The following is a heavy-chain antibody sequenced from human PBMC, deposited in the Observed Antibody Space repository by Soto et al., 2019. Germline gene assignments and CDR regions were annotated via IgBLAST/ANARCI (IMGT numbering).Heavy chain of an antibody. D-gene: IGHD3-10*01. CDR1: GFSLSTSGVG. CDR3: ALSNYASASYSVDY. Sequence: QITLKESGPTLVKPTQTLTLTYTFSGFSLSTSGVGVAWIRQPPGKALEWLALIYRDDDKRYSPFLKSRLTISKVTSINLVVLTMTNMGPVDTAARLCALSNYASASYSVDYWGQGTLVTVSS. CDR2: IYRDDDK. V-gene: IGHV2-5*02. J-gene: IGHJ4*02.